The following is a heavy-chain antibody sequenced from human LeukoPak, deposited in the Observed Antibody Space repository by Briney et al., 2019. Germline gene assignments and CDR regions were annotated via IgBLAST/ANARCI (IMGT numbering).Heavy chain of an antibody. Sequence: GGSLRLSCAASGFTFSSYSMNRVRQAPGKGLEWVSSISSSSSYIYYADSVKGRFTISRDNAKNSLYLQMNSLRAEDTAVYYCARRRYSGSSQHFDYWGQGTLVTVSS. CDR1: GFTFSSYS. CDR2: ISSSSSYI. J-gene: IGHJ4*02. D-gene: IGHD1-26*01. CDR3: ARRRYSGSSQHFDY. V-gene: IGHV3-21*01.